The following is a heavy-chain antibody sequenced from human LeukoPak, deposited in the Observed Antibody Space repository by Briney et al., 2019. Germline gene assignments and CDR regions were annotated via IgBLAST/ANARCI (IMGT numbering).Heavy chain of an antibody. J-gene: IGHJ5*02. D-gene: IGHD3-10*01. V-gene: IGHV4-4*07. Sequence: SETLSLTCTVSGGSISSYYWSWIRQPAGKGLEWIGRIYTSGSTNYNPSLKSRVTMSVDTSKNQFSLKLSSVTAADTAVYYCARAVVYYGSGSFSNWFDPWGQGTLVTVSS. CDR1: GGSISSYY. CDR3: ARAVVYYGSGSFSNWFDP. CDR2: IYTSGST.